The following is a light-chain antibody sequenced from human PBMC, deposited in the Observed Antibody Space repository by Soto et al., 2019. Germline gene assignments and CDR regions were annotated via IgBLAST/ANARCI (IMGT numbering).Light chain of an antibody. V-gene: IGKV3-20*01. Sequence: IGLSLSPGTVSLSPGERATLSCRASQSVSSNLAWYQQKPGQAPRLLIYATSARATGIPARFSGSGSGTEFTLTISRLETQDSAMYYCQQYVISVTFGQGTRLEIK. CDR3: QQYVISVT. CDR2: ATS. J-gene: IGKJ5*01. CDR1: QSVSSN.